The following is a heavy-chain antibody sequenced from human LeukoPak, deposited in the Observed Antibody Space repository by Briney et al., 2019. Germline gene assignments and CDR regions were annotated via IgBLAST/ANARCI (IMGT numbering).Heavy chain of an antibody. CDR1: GYSFTSYW. CDR3: ARASSGWYGPPFNAFDY. D-gene: IGHD6-19*01. CDR2: IYPGDSDT. V-gene: IGHV5-51*01. Sequence: GESLKISCKGPGYSFTSYWIGWVRQMPGKGLEWMGIIYPGDSDTRYSPSFQGQVTISADKSISTAYLQWSSLKASDTAMYYCARASSGWYGPPFNAFDYWGQGTLVTVSS. J-gene: IGHJ4*02.